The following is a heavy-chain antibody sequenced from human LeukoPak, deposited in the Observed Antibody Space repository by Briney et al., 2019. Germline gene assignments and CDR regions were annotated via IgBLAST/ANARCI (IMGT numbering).Heavy chain of an antibody. J-gene: IGHJ6*02. CDR1: GFTVSTNY. CDR3: ARDTVTTFRFRDCYYYGMDV. V-gene: IGHV3-53*01. Sequence: TGGSLRLSCAASGFTVSTNYMNWVRQAPGKGLEWVSAFYNGGSTLYADSVKGRFTISRDNSKNTLYLQMNSLRAEDTAVYYCARDTVTTFRFRDCYYYGMDVWGQGTTVTVSS. CDR2: FYNGGST. D-gene: IGHD4-17*01.